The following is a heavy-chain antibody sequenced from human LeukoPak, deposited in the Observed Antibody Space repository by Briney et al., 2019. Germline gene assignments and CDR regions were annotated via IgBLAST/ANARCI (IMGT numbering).Heavy chain of an antibody. J-gene: IGHJ3*01. CDR3: ARCTASCYANAFDV. V-gene: IGHV3-23*01. D-gene: IGHD2-2*01. Sequence: GGSLRLSCEASGFAFSFFAMSWLRQAPGKGLEWVSTINANSGTRSYAASVRGRFTISRDNSKNTLYLQLNTLRADDTAVYYCARCTASCYANAFDVWGQGTLLTVSS. CDR2: INANSGTR. CDR1: GFAFSFFA.